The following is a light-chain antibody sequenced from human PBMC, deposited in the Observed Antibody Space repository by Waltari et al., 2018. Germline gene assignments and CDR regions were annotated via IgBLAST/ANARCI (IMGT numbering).Light chain of an antibody. Sequence: QSALTQPASVSGSPGQSITISCTGQSREIGAYNFVSWYQQHPGKVPRVIIYNVNERPSRISSRFSGSKSGNTASLTISGLQPDDEADYYCGSYRGSNIYVFGTGTKVTVL. CDR2: NVN. CDR3: GSYRGSNIYV. J-gene: IGLJ1*01. CDR1: SREIGAYNF. V-gene: IGLV2-14*03.